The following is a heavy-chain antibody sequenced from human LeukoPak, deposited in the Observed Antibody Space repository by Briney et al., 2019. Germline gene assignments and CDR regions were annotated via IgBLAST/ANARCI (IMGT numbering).Heavy chain of an antibody. CDR3: ARDFAAAGTWGH. J-gene: IGHJ4*02. CDR2: ISAYNGNT. CDR1: GYTFTNYG. D-gene: IGHD6-13*01. V-gene: IGHV1-18*01. Sequence: ASVKVSCKASGYTFTNYGISWVRQAPGQGLEWMGWISAYNGNTKYTQTLQGRVTMPTDTSTSTAYMELRSLRSDDTAVYYCARDFAAAGTWGHWGQGTLVIVSS.